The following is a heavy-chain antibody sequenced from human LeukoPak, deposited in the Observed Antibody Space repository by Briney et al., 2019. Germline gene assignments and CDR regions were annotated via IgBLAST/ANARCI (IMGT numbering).Heavy chain of an antibody. Sequence: PSETLSLTCTVSGGSISICYWSWIRQPPGEGLEWIGYMYNSGSTNYNPSLKSRVTISVDTSKNQFSLKLSSVTAADTAVYYCARLVATHLNYYSYGMDVWGHGTTVTVSS. CDR1: GGSISICY. D-gene: IGHD2-15*01. CDR2: MYNSGST. CDR3: ARLVATHLNYYSYGMDV. J-gene: IGHJ6*02. V-gene: IGHV4-59*08.